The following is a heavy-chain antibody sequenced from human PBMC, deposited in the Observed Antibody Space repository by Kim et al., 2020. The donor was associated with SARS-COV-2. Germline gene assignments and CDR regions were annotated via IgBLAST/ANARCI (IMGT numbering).Heavy chain of an antibody. D-gene: IGHD2-8*01. Sequence: GGSLRLSCAASGFTFSSYAMHWVRQAPGKGLEWVAVIWYDGSNKYYADSVKGRFTISRDNSKNTLYLQMNSLRAEDTAVYYCATFRDYCTNGVCYTPFDYWGQGTLVTVSS. CDR1: GFTFSSYA. V-gene: IGHV3-33*01. CDR3: ATFRDYCTNGVCYTPFDY. J-gene: IGHJ4*02. CDR2: IWYDGSNK.